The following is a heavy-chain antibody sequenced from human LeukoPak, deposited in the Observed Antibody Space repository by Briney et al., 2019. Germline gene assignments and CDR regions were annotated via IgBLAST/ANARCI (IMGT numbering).Heavy chain of an antibody. D-gene: IGHD5-18*01. CDR2: TTSTSSAT. V-gene: IGHV3-48*04. CDR3: ARAIASYGDSAY. CDR1: GFKFSSFS. J-gene: IGHJ4*02. Sequence: AGGSLRLSCAASGFKFSSFSMGWVRQAPGKRLEWLSYTTSTSSATYYADSLQSRLTISRDNAKNSLYPQITRLRADDTAVYYCARAIASYGDSAYWGQGTLVTVSS.